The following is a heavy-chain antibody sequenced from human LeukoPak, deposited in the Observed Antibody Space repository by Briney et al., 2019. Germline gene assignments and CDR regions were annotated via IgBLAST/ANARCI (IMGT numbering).Heavy chain of an antibody. Sequence: GGSLRLSCAASGFTFSSYSMNWVRQAPGKGLEWVSSISSSSSYIYYADSVKGRFTISRDNAKNSLYLQMNSLRAEDTAVYYCARGSGYGKGHDYWGQGTPVTVSS. CDR2: ISSSSSYI. D-gene: IGHD5-12*01. J-gene: IGHJ4*02. V-gene: IGHV3-21*01. CDR1: GFTFSSYS. CDR3: ARGSGYGKGHDY.